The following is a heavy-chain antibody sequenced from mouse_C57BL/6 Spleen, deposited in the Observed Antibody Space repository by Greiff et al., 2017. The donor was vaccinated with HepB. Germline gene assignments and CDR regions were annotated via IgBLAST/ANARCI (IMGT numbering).Heavy chain of an antibody. V-gene: IGHV1-62-2*01. CDR3: ARHEEGITTARGYFDY. J-gene: IGHJ2*01. Sequence: VKLMESGAELVKPGASVKLSCKASGYTFTEYTIHWVKQRSGQGLEWIGWFYPGSGSIKYNEKFKDKATLTADKSSSTVYMELSRLTSEDSAVYFCARHEEGITTARGYFDYWGQGTTLTVSS. D-gene: IGHD1-2*01. CDR1: GYTFTEYT. CDR2: FYPGSGSI.